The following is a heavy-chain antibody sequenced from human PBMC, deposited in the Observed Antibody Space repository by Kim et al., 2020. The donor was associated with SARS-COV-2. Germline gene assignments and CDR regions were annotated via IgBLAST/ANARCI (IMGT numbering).Heavy chain of an antibody. CDR2: IYYSGST. CDR3: ARGSTMVPS. Sequence: SETLSLTCTVSGGSISSYYWSWIRQPPGKGLEWIGYIYYSGSTNYNPSLKSRVTISVDTSKNQFSLKLSSVTAPDTAVYYCARGSTMVPSWGQGTLVTVS. J-gene: IGHJ4*02. V-gene: IGHV4-59*01. CDR1: GGSISSYY. D-gene: IGHD3-10*01.